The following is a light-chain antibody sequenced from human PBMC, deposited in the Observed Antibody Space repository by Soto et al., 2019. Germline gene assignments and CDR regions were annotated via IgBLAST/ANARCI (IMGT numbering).Light chain of an antibody. V-gene: IGKV1-12*01. Sequence: DIQMTQSPSSVSASIGDRFTITCRASQDIGRRLAWFQQKPGKAPKYLIQAASSLQGGVPSTFSGSGSGTDFTLTINTLHPEDFATYYCLQVHSFPRTFGQGTKVDIK. CDR1: QDIGRR. CDR3: LQVHSFPRT. J-gene: IGKJ1*01. CDR2: AAS.